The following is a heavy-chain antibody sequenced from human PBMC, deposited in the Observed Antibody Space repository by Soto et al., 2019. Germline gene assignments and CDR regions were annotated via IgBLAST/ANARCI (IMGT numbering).Heavy chain of an antibody. V-gene: IGHV3-21*01. Sequence: EVQLVESGGGLVKPGGSLRLSCAASGFTFSSYSMNWVRQAPGKGLEWVSSISSSSSYIYYADSVKGRFTISRDNAKNSLYLQMNSLRAEDTAVYYCARDLKGYSSGRGPIDYWGQGTLVTVSS. D-gene: IGHD6-19*01. J-gene: IGHJ4*02. CDR3: ARDLKGYSSGRGPIDY. CDR2: ISSSSSYI. CDR1: GFTFSSYS.